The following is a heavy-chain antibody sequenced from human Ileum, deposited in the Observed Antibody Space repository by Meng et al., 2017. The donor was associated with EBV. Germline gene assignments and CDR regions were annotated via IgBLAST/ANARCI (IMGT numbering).Heavy chain of an antibody. D-gene: IGHD3-22*01. V-gene: IGHV4-34*01. Sequence: QVQLQHCDAGLLTPSETSSLTCAVYGGSFSGYYWSWIRQPPGKGLEWIGEINHRGGAFYNPSLKSRVTMSIDTSKNQFSLKLNSVTAADTAVYYCASHPGGNSQYYSSGDDYWGQGALVTVSS. CDR1: GGSFSGYY. J-gene: IGHJ4*02. CDR2: INHRGGA. CDR3: ASHPGGNSQYYSSGDDY.